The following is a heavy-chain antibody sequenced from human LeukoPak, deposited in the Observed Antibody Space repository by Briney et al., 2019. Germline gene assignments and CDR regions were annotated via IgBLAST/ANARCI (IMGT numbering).Heavy chain of an antibody. CDR1: GFTVSNNY. D-gene: IGHD6-19*01. Sequence: GGSLRLSCAASGFTVSNNYMKWVRQAPGKGLEWVSVIYSGGSTDYADSVKGRFIISRDNSKNTLYLQMNSLRAEDTAVYYCARDGSGAVAGGLWGQGTLVTVSS. V-gene: IGHV3-53*01. CDR3: ARDGSGAVAGGL. J-gene: IGHJ4*02. CDR2: IYSGGST.